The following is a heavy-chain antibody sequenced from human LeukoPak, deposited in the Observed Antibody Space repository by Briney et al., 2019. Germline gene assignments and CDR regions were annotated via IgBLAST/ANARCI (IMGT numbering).Heavy chain of an antibody. D-gene: IGHD3-22*01. CDR3: ARWAWGGYYDSSGYPALDS. J-gene: IGHJ4*02. CDR2: IYYRGTT. CDR1: GDSINDYY. Sequence: SETPSLTCSVTGDSINDYYWTWIRQPPGKRLEWIGYIYYRGTTNYNPSLKGRVSISVDTSKNQFSLNLSSVTAADTAVYYCARWAWGGYYDSSGYPALDSWGQRTLVTVSS. V-gene: IGHV4-59*01.